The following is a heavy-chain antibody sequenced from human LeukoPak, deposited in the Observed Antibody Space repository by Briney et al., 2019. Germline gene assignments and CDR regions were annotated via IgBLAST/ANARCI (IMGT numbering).Heavy chain of an antibody. CDR2: IYYSGST. V-gene: IGHV4-39*07. CDR3: ARHVDLYWFDP. J-gene: IGHJ5*02. D-gene: IGHD5-12*01. Sequence: PLETLSLTCTVSGGSISSSSYYWGWIRQPPGKGLEWIGSIYYSGSTYYNPSLKSRVTISVDTSKNQFSLKLSSVTAADTAVYYCARHVDLYWFDPWGQGTLVTVSS. CDR1: GGSISSSSYY.